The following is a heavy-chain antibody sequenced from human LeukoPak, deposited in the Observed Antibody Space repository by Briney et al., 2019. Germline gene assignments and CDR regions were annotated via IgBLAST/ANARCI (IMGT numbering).Heavy chain of an antibody. CDR2: IYSGGST. D-gene: IGHD3-22*01. Sequence: GGSLRLSCAASGFTLSSNYMSWVRQAPGEGLEWVSVIYSGGSTYYADSVKGRFTISRDNSKNTLYLQMNSLRAEDTAVYYCARAPYYYDSSGYYNDYWGQGTLVTVSS. CDR3: ARAPYYYDSSGYYNDY. V-gene: IGHV3-53*01. J-gene: IGHJ4*02. CDR1: GFTLSSNY.